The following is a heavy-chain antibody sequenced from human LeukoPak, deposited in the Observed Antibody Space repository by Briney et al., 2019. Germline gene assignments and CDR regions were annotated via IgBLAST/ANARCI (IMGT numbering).Heavy chain of an antibody. V-gene: IGHV3-74*01. Sequence: GGSLRLSCAASGFTFSSCWMHWVRQAPGKGLVWVSRINSDGSSTSYADSVKGRFTISRDNAKNTLYLQMNSLRAEDTAVYYCARASLIDYGLDYWGQGTLVTVSS. D-gene: IGHD4-17*01. J-gene: IGHJ4*02. CDR2: INSDGSST. CDR1: GFTFSSCW. CDR3: ARASLIDYGLDY.